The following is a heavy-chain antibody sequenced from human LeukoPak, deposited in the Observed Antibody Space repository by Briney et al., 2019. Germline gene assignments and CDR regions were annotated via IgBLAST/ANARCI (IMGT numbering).Heavy chain of an antibody. CDR2: IIPILGIA. V-gene: IGHV1-69*04. CDR3: ARDPAYYYDSSGYYYV. CDR1: GGTFISYA. J-gene: IGHJ4*02. Sequence: ASVKVSCKASGGTFISYAISWVRQAPGQGLEWMGRIIPILGIANYAQKFQGRVTITADKSTSTAYMELSSLRSEDTAVYYCARDPAYYYDSSGYYYVWGQGTLVTVSS. D-gene: IGHD3-22*01.